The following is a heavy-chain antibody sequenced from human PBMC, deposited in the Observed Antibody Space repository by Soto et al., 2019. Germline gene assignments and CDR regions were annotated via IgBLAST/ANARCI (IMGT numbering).Heavy chain of an antibody. Sequence: SETLSLTCTVSGGPFSDDAHLWSWLRQSPGMGLEWIGHISSSERASYNPSLQSRLSISIDTSKNQFSLRLSSVTAADTAVYYCARDQVPAALLGWFDPWGQGTLVTVSS. CDR3: ARDQVPAALLGWFDP. V-gene: IGHV4-61*08. CDR2: ISSSERA. CDR1: GGPFSDDAHL. J-gene: IGHJ5*02. D-gene: IGHD2-2*01.